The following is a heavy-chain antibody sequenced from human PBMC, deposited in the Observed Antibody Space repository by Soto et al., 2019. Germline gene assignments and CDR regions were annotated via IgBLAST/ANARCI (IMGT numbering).Heavy chain of an antibody. CDR2: ISSDGINK. D-gene: IGHD3-10*01. CDR1: GFTFNTYA. V-gene: IGHV3-30*14. CDR3: ARDMVRAMDV. Sequence: PGGSLRLSCAASGFTFNTYAMHWVRQAPGKGLEWLAIISSDGINKYYADSVKGRFTISRDNSKNTLYLQMNSLRAEDTAVYYCARDMVRAMDVWGQGTTVTVSS. J-gene: IGHJ6*02.